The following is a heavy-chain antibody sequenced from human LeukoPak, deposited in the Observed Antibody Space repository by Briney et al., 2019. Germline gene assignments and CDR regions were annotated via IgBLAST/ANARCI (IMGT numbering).Heavy chain of an antibody. CDR2: INPNSGGT. Sequence: ASVKVSCKASGYTFTGYYMHWVRQAPGQGLEWMGWINPNSGGTNYAQKFQGRVTMTRETSISTAYMELSRLRSDDTAVYYCARVGSSGWYVHPTLDYWGQGTLVTVSS. V-gene: IGHV1-2*02. J-gene: IGHJ4*02. CDR3: ARVGSSGWYVHPTLDY. D-gene: IGHD6-19*01. CDR1: GYTFTGYY.